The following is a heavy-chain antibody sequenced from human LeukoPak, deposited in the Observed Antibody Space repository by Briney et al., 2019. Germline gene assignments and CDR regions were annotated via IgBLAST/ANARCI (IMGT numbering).Heavy chain of an antibody. Sequence: SETLSLTCTVPGGSLSSYYWSWIRQPAGKGLEWIGRIYRSGRTNYNPSLRSRVTMSVDTSKNQFSLRLKSVTAADTAVYYCARDRSYDSSGYYNFDYWGQGTLVTVSS. CDR2: IYRSGRT. CDR3: ARDRSYDSSGYYNFDY. J-gene: IGHJ4*02. V-gene: IGHV4-4*07. CDR1: GGSLSSYY. D-gene: IGHD3-22*01.